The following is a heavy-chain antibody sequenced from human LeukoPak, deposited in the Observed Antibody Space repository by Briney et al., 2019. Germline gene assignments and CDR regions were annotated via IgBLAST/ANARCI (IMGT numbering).Heavy chain of an antibody. Sequence: GGSLRLSCAASGFTFSDYYMSWIRQAPGKGLEWISYLSGSDSTIYYADSVKGRFTISRDNAKNSLYLQMNSLRAEDTAFYYCARMSPPFSAWGQGTLVTVSS. CDR1: GFTFSDYY. V-gene: IGHV3-11*04. J-gene: IGHJ5*02. CDR2: LSGSDSTI. CDR3: ARMSPPFSA.